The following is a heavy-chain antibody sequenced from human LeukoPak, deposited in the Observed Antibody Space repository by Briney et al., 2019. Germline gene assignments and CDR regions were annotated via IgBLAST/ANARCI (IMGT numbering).Heavy chain of an antibody. D-gene: IGHD6-6*01. J-gene: IGHJ3*02. V-gene: IGHV3-20*03. CDR2: INWNSGNT. CDR1: GSTFDVFG. CDR3: ARGEPMIAAPFDI. Sequence: GGSLRLSFAASGSTFDVFGMSWARQAPGRGLEWVSGINWNSGNTGYADSVKGRFTISRDNAKNSLFLQMNSLRAEDTALYYCARGEPMIAAPFDIWGQGTMVTVSS.